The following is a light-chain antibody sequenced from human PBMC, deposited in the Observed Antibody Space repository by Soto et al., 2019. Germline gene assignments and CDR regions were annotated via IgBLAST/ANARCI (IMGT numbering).Light chain of an antibody. CDR3: MQPTQSSWP. V-gene: IGKV2-24*01. J-gene: IGKJ1*01. CDR1: QSLIHNDGNTY. Sequence: DIVMTQTPLSSPVTLGQAASISCRSSQSLIHNDGNTYLSWFQQRPGQPPRLLIYKVSDRFSGVPDSFSGSGAGTDFTLTISRVEAEDVGVYYCMQPTQSSWPFGQGTKVEI. CDR2: KVS.